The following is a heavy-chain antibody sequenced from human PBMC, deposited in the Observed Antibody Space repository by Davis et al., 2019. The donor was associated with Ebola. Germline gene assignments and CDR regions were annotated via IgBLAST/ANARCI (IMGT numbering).Heavy chain of an antibody. CDR1: GGPISSYY. CDR2: IYYSGST. J-gene: IGHJ3*02. V-gene: IGHV4-59*01. CDR3: ARGGRGAFDI. Sequence: MPSETLSLTCTVSGGPISSYYWSWIRQPPGKGLEWIGYIYYSGSTNYNPSLKSRVTISVDTSKNQFSLKLSSVTAADTAVYYCARGGRGAFDIWGQGTMVTVSS. D-gene: IGHD3/OR15-3a*01.